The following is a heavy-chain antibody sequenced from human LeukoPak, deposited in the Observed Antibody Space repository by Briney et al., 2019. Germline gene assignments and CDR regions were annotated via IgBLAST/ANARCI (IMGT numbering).Heavy chain of an antibody. Sequence: SETLSLTCTVSGGSISSYYWSWIRQPPGKGLEWIGYIYYSGSTNYNPSLKSRVTISVDTSKNQFSLKLSSVTAADTAVYYCARDRHGYCSSTSCYYAFDIWGQGTMVTVSS. V-gene: IGHV4-59*12. CDR1: GGSISSYY. D-gene: IGHD2-2*03. CDR3: ARDRHGYCSSTSCYYAFDI. CDR2: IYYSGST. J-gene: IGHJ3*02.